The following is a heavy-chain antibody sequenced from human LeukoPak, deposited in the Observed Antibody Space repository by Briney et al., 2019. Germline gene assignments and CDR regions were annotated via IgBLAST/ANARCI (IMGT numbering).Heavy chain of an antibody. Sequence: SETLSLTCAVYGGSFSGYYWSWIRQPPGKGLEWIGEISHSGSTNYNPSLKSRVTISVDTSKNQFSLKLSSVTAADTAVYYCARGGPYSSSWYSYYFDYWGQGTLVTVSS. D-gene: IGHD6-13*01. CDR1: GGSFSGYY. CDR3: ARGGPYSSSWYSYYFDY. V-gene: IGHV4-34*01. J-gene: IGHJ4*02. CDR2: ISHSGST.